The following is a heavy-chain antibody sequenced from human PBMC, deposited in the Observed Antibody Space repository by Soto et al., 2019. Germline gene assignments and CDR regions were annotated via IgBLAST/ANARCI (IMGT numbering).Heavy chain of an antibody. V-gene: IGHV1-18*01. CDR1: GYTFTSYG. Sequence: GASVKVSCKASGYTFTSYGISWVRQAPGQGLEWMGWISAYNGNTNYAQKLQGRVTMTTDTSTSTAYMELRSLRSDDTAVYYCARVERRLAPTYYYYGMDVWGQGTTVTVSS. D-gene: IGHD6-25*01. J-gene: IGHJ6*02. CDR2: ISAYNGNT. CDR3: ARVERRLAPTYYYYGMDV.